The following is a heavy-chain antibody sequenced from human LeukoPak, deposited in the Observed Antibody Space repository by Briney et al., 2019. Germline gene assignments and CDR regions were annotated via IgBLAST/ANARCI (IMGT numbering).Heavy chain of an antibody. CDR1: GFTFSSYA. D-gene: IGHD3-22*01. CDR2: ISGSGGST. V-gene: IGHV3-23*01. J-gene: IGHJ3*02. Sequence: PGASLRLSCAASGFTFSSYAMSWVRQAPGKGLEWVSAISGSGGSTYYADSVKGRFTISRDNSKNTLYLQMNSLRAEDTAVYYCARTYYYDSSGYYGENAFDIWGQGTMVTVSS. CDR3: ARTYYYDSSGYYGENAFDI.